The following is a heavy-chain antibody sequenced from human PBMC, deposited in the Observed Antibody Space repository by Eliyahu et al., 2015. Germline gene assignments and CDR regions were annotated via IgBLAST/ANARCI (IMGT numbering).Heavy chain of an antibody. CDR3: ASRYSGYDFYQIEYFDL. V-gene: IGHV1-69*04. CDR2: IIPILGIA. J-gene: IGHJ2*01. CDR1: GGTFSSYA. Sequence: QVQLVQSGAEVKKPGSSVKVSCKASGGTFSSYAXSWVRQAPGQGLEWMGRIIPILGIANYAQKFQGRVTITADKSTSTAYMELSSLRPEDTAVYYCASRYSGYDFYQIEYFDLWGRGTLVTVSS. D-gene: IGHD5-12*01.